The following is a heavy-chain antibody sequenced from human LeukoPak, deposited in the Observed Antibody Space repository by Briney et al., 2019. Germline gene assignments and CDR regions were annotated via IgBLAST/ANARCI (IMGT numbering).Heavy chain of an antibody. J-gene: IGHJ4*02. Sequence: GGSLRLSCAASGFTFSSYSMNWVRQAPGKGLEWVSCITSSSTHMYYADSVKGRFTISRDNAKNSLYLQMNSLRAEDTAVYYCARFGVTAMAPFDYWGQGTLVTVSS. CDR3: ARFGVTAMAPFDY. CDR1: GFTFSSYS. D-gene: IGHD5-18*01. V-gene: IGHV3-21*01. CDR2: ITSSSTHM.